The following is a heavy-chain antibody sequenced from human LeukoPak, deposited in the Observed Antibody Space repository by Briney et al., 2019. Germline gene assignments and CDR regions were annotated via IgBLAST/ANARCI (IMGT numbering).Heavy chain of an antibody. Sequence: SETLSLTCTVSGGSLSSSSYYWGWIRQPPGKGLEWIGSIYYSGSTNYNPSLRGRVTISVDTPKNQFSLELSSVTAAETAVYYCAREGRYRYGYNEYHLYMDIWGKGTTVTVSS. D-gene: IGHD5-18*01. J-gene: IGHJ6*03. V-gene: IGHV4-39*07. CDR3: AREGRYRYGYNEYHLYMDI. CDR1: GGSLSSSSYY. CDR2: IYYSGST.